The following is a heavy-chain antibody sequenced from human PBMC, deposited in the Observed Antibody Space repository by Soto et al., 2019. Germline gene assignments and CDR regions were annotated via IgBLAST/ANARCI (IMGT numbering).Heavy chain of an antibody. CDR3: ARDPHKYYSSSWYNWFDP. J-gene: IGHJ5*02. Sequence: PXESLTLSCAASGFTFSSYSMNWVRQAPGKGLEWVSSISSSSSYIYYADSVKGRFTISRDNAKNSLYLQMNSLRAEDTAMYYCARDPHKYYSSSWYNWFDPWGQGTLVTVSS. D-gene: IGHD6-13*01. V-gene: IGHV3-21*01. CDR1: GFTFSSYS. CDR2: ISSSSSYI.